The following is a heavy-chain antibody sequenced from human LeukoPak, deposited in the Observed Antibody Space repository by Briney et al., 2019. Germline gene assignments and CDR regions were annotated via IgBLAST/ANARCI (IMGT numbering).Heavy chain of an antibody. Sequence: PSETLSLTCTVSGGSISSYYWSWIRQPAGKGLEWIGRIYTSGSTNYNPSLKSRVTMSVDTSKNQFSLKLSSVTAADTAVYYCARGLSIAAALNWFDPGAREPWSPSPQ. D-gene: IGHD6-13*01. J-gene: IGHJ5*02. CDR2: IYTSGST. V-gene: IGHV4-4*07. CDR1: GGSISSYY. CDR3: ARGLSIAAALNWFDP.